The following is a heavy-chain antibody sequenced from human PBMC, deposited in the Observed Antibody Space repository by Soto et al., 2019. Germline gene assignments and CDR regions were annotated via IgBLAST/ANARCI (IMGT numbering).Heavy chain of an antibody. J-gene: IGHJ6*03. D-gene: IGHD2-21*01. Sequence: PSETLSLTCVVSGGSLSDYFWSWIRQPPGMVLEWIGEINHLGSINYNPSLKSRVTMSVDTSKNQFSLTLNSVTAADTATYYCARGGISHWAYFYYMDVWDRGTTVTVSS. CDR3: ARGGISHWAYFYYMDV. V-gene: IGHV4-34*01. CDR1: GGSLSDYF. CDR2: INHLGSI.